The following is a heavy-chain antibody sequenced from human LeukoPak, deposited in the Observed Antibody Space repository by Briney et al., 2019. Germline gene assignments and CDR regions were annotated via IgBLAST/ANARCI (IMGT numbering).Heavy chain of an antibody. CDR2: IYPSGGGS. CDR3: GSNTHQRVSMTAIAY. D-gene: IGHD2-21*02. Sequence: ASVKVSCKTSGYTFTKYYMHWVRQAPGHGLVWMGIIYPSGGGSSYAQKFQGRVTMTRDTSTSAVYMEVNSLTSEDTAVYYCGSNTHQRVSMTAIAYWGQGTLVTVSS. V-gene: IGHV1-46*01. J-gene: IGHJ4*02. CDR1: GYTFTKYY.